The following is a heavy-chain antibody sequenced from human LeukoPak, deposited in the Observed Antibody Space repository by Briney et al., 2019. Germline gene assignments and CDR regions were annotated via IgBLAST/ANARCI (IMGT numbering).Heavy chain of an antibody. J-gene: IGHJ4*02. D-gene: IGHD2-8*02. CDR2: IWDDASDT. CDR1: GFTFSNYN. CDR3: ATYRQVLLPFES. Sequence: GGSLRLSCAASGFTFSNYNMHWVRQTPGKGLEWVAFIWDDASDTYYADSVKGRFTISRDNAKNSLYLQMNSLRAEDTAIYYCATYRQVLLPFESWGQGTLVTVSS. V-gene: IGHV3-30*02.